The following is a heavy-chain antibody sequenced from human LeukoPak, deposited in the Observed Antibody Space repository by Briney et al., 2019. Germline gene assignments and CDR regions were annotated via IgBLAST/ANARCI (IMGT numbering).Heavy chain of an antibody. CDR2: ISYDGSNK. CDR1: GFTFSSYA. Sequence: PGGSLRLSCAASGFTFSSYAMHWVRQAPGKGLEWVAVISYDGSNKYYADSVKGRFTISRDNSKNTLYLQMNSLRAEDTAVYYCSRSFCTGGSCYYYFDYWGQGTLVTVSS. V-gene: IGHV3-30-3*01. D-gene: IGHD2-15*01. CDR3: SRSFCTGGSCYYYFDY. J-gene: IGHJ4*02.